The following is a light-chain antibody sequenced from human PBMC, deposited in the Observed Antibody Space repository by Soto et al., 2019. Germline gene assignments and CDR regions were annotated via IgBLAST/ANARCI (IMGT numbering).Light chain of an antibody. CDR2: GAS. CDR1: QSVGTN. V-gene: IGKV3-15*01. CDR3: QQYNKWPLFT. J-gene: IGKJ3*01. Sequence: ERVMTQSPATLSVSPGERATLSCRASQSVGTNLAWYQQRPGQAPRLLIYGASTRAIGIPARFSGSGSGTEFTLTISSLQSEDFALYYCQQYNKWPLFTFGPGTRVDIK.